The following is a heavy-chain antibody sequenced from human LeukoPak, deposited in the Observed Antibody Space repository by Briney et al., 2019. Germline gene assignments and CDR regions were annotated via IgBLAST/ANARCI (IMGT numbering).Heavy chain of an antibody. CDR1: GFNFEDYG. CDR3: ARDRESCGGDCYSSNDAFDI. V-gene: IGHV3-20*04. J-gene: IGHJ3*02. Sequence: GGALRPSCSASGFNFEDYGLGWVRQAPGKGLEWGSGLNWNGGSTGYGDSVKGRFTISRDNAKNCLYLQMNSLRAEDTALYYCARDRESCGGDCYSSNDAFDIWGQGTKVTVSS. D-gene: IGHD2-21*02. CDR2: LNWNGGST.